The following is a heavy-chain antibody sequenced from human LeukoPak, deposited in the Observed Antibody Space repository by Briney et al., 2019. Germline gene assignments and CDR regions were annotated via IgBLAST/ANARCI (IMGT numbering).Heavy chain of an antibody. J-gene: IGHJ4*02. CDR2: ISWNSGSI. Sequence: GGSLRLSCAASGFTFDDYAMHWVRQAPGKGLEWVSGISWNSGSIGYADSVKGRFTISRDNAKNSLYLQMNSLRAEDTAVYYCARAPRYGDYAMDWGQGTLVTVSS. CDR1: GFTFDDYA. CDR3: ARAPRYGDYAMD. V-gene: IGHV3-9*01. D-gene: IGHD4-17*01.